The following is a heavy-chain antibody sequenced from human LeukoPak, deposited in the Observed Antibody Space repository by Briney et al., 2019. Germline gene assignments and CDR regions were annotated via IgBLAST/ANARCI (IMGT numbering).Heavy chain of an antibody. J-gene: IGHJ3*02. Sequence: SVKVSCKASGGTFSSYAISWVRQAPGQGLEWMGRIIPIFGIANYAQKFRGRVTITADKSTSTAYMELSSLRSEDTAVYYCARGIGYCSGGSCYRIGDAFDIWGQGTMVTVPS. CDR2: IIPIFGIA. D-gene: IGHD2-15*01. CDR3: ARGIGYCSGGSCYRIGDAFDI. V-gene: IGHV1-69*04. CDR1: GGTFSSYA.